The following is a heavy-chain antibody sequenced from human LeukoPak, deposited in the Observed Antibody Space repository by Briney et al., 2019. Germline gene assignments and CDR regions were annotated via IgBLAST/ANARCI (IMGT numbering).Heavy chain of an antibody. D-gene: IGHD2-2*01. CDR1: GGSISSSSHS. V-gene: IGHV4-39*01. Sequence: SETLSLTCTVSGGSISSSSHSWGWIRQPPGKGLEWIGSISYSGSTYYNPSLKTRVTMSVDTSEDQFSLKLSSVTAADSTVYYCVRIYCTSTSCYGDSYYGMDVWGQGTTVTVSS. CDR3: VRIYCTSTSCYGDSYYGMDV. CDR2: ISYSGST. J-gene: IGHJ6*02.